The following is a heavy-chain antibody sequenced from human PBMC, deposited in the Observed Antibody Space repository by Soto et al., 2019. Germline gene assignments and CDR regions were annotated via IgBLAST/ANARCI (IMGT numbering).Heavy chain of an antibody. V-gene: IGHV2-70*11. CDR2: IDWDYDK. CDR1: VFSLNTRGMC. Sequence: SGPTLLNPTQTLTLTCPFSVFSLNTRGMCVSWIRQPPGKALEWLARIDWDYDKHYDSSLKTRLTISKDSSKNQVALTMTGVDPVDTGTYYCARISSVAFGRLVYFDYWGQGILVTVSS. CDR3: ARISSVAFGRLVYFDY. J-gene: IGHJ4*02. D-gene: IGHD3-16*01.